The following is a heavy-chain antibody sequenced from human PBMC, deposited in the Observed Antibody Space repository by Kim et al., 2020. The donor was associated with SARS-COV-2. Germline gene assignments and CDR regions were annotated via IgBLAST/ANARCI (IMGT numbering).Heavy chain of an antibody. CDR1: GGSIISSTHY. CDR3: VEVDEECDN. Sequence: SETLSLTCTVSGGSIISSTHYWGWVRQAPGKGLEWIGSVSDDGKTWYDPSLKSRVTLSIDKSNNQFFLRLTSLTAADTAEYFCVEVDEECDNWGQGTLV. V-gene: IGHV4-39*07. D-gene: IGHD1-1*01. J-gene: IGHJ4*02. CDR2: VSDDGKT.